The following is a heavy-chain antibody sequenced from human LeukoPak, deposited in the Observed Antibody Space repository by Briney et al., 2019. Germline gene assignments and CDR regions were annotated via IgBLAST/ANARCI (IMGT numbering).Heavy chain of an antibody. Sequence: SETLSLTCAVSGGSISSGGYSWSWIRQPPGKGLEWIGYIYHSGSTNYNPSLKSRVTISVDTSKNQFSLKLSSVTAADTAVYYCARGRRRRAVVPAAIRIGGVFDYWGQGTLVTVSS. CDR1: GGSISSGGYS. J-gene: IGHJ4*02. CDR2: IYHSGST. D-gene: IGHD2-2*02. CDR3: ARGRRRRAVVPAAIRIGGVFDY. V-gene: IGHV4-30-2*01.